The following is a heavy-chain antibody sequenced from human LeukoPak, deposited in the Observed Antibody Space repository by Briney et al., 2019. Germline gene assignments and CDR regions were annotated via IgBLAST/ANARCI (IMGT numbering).Heavy chain of an antibody. V-gene: IGHV3-48*01. CDR2: ISSSYRFI. J-gene: IGHJ4*02. CDR3: ARAYYDSSGSSFDY. CDR1: GFTFSSYN. D-gene: IGHD3-22*01. Sequence: GGSLRLSCAASGFTFSSYNMNWVRQAPGKGLEWVSSISSSYRFIYYADSVKGRFTISRDNAKNSLYLQMNSLRAEDSAVYYCARAYYDSSGSSFDYWGQGTLVTVSS.